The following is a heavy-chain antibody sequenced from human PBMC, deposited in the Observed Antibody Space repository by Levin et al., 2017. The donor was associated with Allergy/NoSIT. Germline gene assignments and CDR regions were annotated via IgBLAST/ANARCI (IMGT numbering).Heavy chain of an antibody. CDR1: GFSFRDYY. D-gene: IGHD3-3*01. J-gene: IGHJ6*03. CDR3: ARDELMTDFWSGSPFHMDV. V-gene: IGHV3-11*01. Sequence: LSLPCAASGFSFRDYYMNWIRQAPGKGLEWVSYISSSGKTLYYADSVKGRFTISRDNAKNSLYLHMNSLRAEDTAVYYCARDELMTDFWSGSPFHMDVWGKGTTVTVSS. CDR2: ISSSGKTL.